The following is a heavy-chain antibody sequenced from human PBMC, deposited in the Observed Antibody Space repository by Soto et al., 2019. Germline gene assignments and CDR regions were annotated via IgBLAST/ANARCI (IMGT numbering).Heavy chain of an antibody. CDR3: ARDPPLSGPRPWPAIRVGGMDV. CDR2: INPSGSST. CDR1: GYTFTSYY. Sequence: ASVKVSCKASGYTFTSYYMHWVLQDPGQGLEWMGIINPSGSSTSYAQKLQGRVTMTRDTSTSTVYMELSSLRSEDTAVYYCARDPPLSGPRPWPAIRVGGMDVWGHGTRV. J-gene: IGHJ6*01. V-gene: IGHV1-46*01. D-gene: IGHD5-18*01.